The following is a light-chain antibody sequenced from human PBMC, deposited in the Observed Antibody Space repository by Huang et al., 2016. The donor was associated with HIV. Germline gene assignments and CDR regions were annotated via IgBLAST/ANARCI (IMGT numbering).Light chain of an antibody. V-gene: IGKV1-39*01. CDR2: AAS. CDR1: QSITSY. Sequence: DIQMTQSPSSLSASVVDRVTITCRASQSITSYLNWYQQKPGKAPKVLIYAASSLQSGVPSRFSGSGSGTDFTLTINSLQPEDFAIYYCQQSYNTPLTFGGGTRLEIK. J-gene: IGKJ4*01. CDR3: QQSYNTPLT.